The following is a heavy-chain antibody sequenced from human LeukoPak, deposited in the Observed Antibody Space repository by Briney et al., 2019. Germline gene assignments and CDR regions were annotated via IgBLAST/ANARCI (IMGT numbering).Heavy chain of an antibody. CDR1: GFTFSSYS. Sequence: PGGSLRLSCAASGFTFSSYSMNWVRQAPGKGLEWVSSISSSSSYIYYADSVKGRFTISRDNAKNSLYLQMNSLRAEDTAVYYCARDRIAARYYYYYYMDVWGKGTTVTVSS. CDR2: ISSSSSYI. J-gene: IGHJ6*03. D-gene: IGHD6-6*01. V-gene: IGHV3-21*01. CDR3: ARDRIAARYYYYYYMDV.